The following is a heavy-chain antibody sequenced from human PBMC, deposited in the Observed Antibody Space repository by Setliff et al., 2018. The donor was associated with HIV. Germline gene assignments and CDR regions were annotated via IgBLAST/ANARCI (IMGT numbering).Heavy chain of an antibody. CDR1: GGTFSSYA. CDR3: ARDSLPPPQQYYDFWSGLDY. Sequence: GASVKVSCKASGGTFSSYAISWVRQAPGQGLEWMGRIIPIFGTSNYAQKFQGRVTITADTSTSTAYMELSSLTSEDTAVYYCARDSLPPPQQYYDFWSGLDYWGQGTLVTVSS. J-gene: IGHJ4*02. V-gene: IGHV1-69*06. CDR2: IIPIFGTS. D-gene: IGHD3-3*01.